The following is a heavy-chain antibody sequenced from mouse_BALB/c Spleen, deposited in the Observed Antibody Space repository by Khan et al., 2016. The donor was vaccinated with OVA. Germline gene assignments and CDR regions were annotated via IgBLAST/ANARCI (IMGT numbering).Heavy chain of an antibody. CDR3: ARPPYFSYTLDY. D-gene: IGHD2-10*01. J-gene: IGHJ4*01. CDR1: GYTFTNYG. V-gene: IGHV9-3-1*01. CDR2: INPYTGEP. Sequence: QIQLVQSGPELKKPGETVKISCKASGYTFTNYGMNWVQQSPGKALKWMGWINPYTGEPTYADDFKGRFAFSLETSASTAYLQINNLKNEDTATYFCARPPYFSYTLDYWGQGTSVTVSS.